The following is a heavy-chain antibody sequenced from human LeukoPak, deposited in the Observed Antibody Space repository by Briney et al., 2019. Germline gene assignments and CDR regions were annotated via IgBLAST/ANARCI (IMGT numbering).Heavy chain of an antibody. CDR3: ARVGYYDFWGGLINPAHYYGMDV. Sequence: PSETLSLTCAVYGGSFSGYYWSWIRQPPGKGLEWIGEINRSGSTNYNPSLKSRVTISVDTSKNQFSLKLSSVTAADTAVYYCARVGYYDFWGGLINPAHYYGMDVWAKGPRSPSP. CDR1: GGSFSGYY. D-gene: IGHD3-3*01. V-gene: IGHV4-34*01. CDR2: INRSGST. J-gene: IGHJ6*02.